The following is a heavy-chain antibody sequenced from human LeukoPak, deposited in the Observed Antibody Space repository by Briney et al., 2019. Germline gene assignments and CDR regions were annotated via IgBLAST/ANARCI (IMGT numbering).Heavy chain of an antibody. CDR3: ARGDINYYDSSRPFDY. CDR2: ISSSGSTI. CDR1: GFTFSSYE. D-gene: IGHD3-22*01. Sequence: GGSLRLSCAASGFTFSSYEMNWVRQAPGKGPEWVSYISSSGSTIYYADSVKGRFTISRDNAKNSLYLQMNSLRAEDTAVYYCARGDINYYDSSRPFDYWGQGTLVTVSS. V-gene: IGHV3-48*03. J-gene: IGHJ4*02.